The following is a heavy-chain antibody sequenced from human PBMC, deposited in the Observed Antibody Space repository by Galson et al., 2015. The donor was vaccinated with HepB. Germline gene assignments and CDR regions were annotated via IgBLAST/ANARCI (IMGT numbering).Heavy chain of an antibody. Sequence: SLRLSCAASGFTFSDYYMSWIRQAPGKGLEWVSYISSSSSYTNYADSVKGRFTISRDNAKNSLYLQMNSLRAEDTAVYYCARAREVWFGELTDAFDIWGQGTMGTVSS. CDR3: ARAREVWFGELTDAFDI. J-gene: IGHJ3*02. V-gene: IGHV3-11*06. CDR1: GFTFSDYY. D-gene: IGHD3-10*01. CDR2: ISSSSSYT.